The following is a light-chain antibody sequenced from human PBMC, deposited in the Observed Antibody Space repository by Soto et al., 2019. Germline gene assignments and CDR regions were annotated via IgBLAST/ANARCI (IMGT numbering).Light chain of an antibody. CDR1: QSVTSNY. CDR2: GAS. Sequence: EIVLTQSPGTLSLPPGERATLSCRASQSVTSNYLAWYQQKPGQAPRLLIYGASNRATGIPDRFSGSGSGTDFTLTISRLEPEDFAVYYCQQYAGSPRTFGQGTKVETK. CDR3: QQYAGSPRT. J-gene: IGKJ1*01. V-gene: IGKV3-20*01.